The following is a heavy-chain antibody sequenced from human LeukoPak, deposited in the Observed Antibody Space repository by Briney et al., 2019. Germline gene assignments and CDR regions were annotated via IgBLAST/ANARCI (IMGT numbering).Heavy chain of an antibody. V-gene: IGHV3-30*02. D-gene: IGHD2-2*01. J-gene: IGHJ4*02. CDR3: AKNRRCSSTSCYEFYFDY. CDR1: GFTFSNYG. CDR2: IRYDGSNK. Sequence: PGGSLRLSCAASGFTFSNYGMHWVRQAPGKGLEWVAFIRYDGSNKYYADSVKGRFTISRDNSKNTLYLQMNSLRAEDTAVYYCAKNRRCSSTSCYEFYFDYWGQGTLVTVSS.